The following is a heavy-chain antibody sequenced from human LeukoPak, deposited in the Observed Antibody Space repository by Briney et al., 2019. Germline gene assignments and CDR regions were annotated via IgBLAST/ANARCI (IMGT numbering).Heavy chain of an antibody. Sequence: GGSLRLSCAASGFTFSNYAMSWVRQAPGKGLEWVSVISGSGATTDHADSVMGRFTISRDNSKNTLYLQLDSLRADDTAVYFCAKGLWGAYYYGMDVWGQGTTVTASS. J-gene: IGHJ6*02. CDR3: AKGLWGAYYYGMDV. CDR2: ISGSGATT. D-gene: IGHD3-16*01. V-gene: IGHV3-23*01. CDR1: GFTFSNYA.